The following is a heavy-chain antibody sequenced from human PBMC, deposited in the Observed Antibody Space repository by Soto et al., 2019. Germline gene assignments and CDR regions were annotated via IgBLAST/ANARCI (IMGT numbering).Heavy chain of an antibody. CDR3: ARHIAVAGTWVGWFDP. J-gene: IGHJ5*02. CDR2: INHSGST. CDR1: GGSFSGYY. V-gene: IGHV4-34*01. D-gene: IGHD6-19*01. Sequence: QVQLQQWGAGLLKPSETLSLTCAVYGGSFSGYYWSWIRQPPGKGLEWIGEINHSGSTNYNPSLKSRVTISVDTSKHQFSLKLSSVTAADTAVYYCARHIAVAGTWVGWFDPWGQGTLVTVSS.